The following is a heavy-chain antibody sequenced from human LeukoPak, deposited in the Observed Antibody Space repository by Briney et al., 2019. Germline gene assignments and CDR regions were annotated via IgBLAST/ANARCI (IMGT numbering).Heavy chain of an antibody. CDR2: IRSKANNYAT. CDR3: TFGSGSSH. J-gene: IGHJ1*01. D-gene: IGHD3-10*01. CDR1: GFTFSGSA. V-gene: IGHV3-73*01. Sequence: PGGSLKLSCAASGFTFSGSAMHWVRQSSGKGLEWVGRIRSKANNYATAYAASVTGRFTISGDDSKNTAYLQMNSLKTEDTAMYYCTFGSGSSHWGQGTLVTVSS.